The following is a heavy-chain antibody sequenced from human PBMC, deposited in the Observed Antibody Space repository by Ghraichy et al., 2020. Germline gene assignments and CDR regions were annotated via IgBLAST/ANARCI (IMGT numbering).Heavy chain of an antibody. CDR1: GGSIDSFY. CDR3: ARPSSKITVGTARVFDS. V-gene: IGHV4-59*01. J-gene: IGHJ5*01. D-gene: IGHD1-26*01. Sequence: SETLSLTCVVSGGSIDSFYWSWSRQPPGEGLEWIGHVYYSGSTDYNPSLKSRVTISVDTSKKQFSLKLTSVTAADTAIYFCARPSSKITVGTARVFDSWGQGILVTVAS. CDR2: VYYSGST.